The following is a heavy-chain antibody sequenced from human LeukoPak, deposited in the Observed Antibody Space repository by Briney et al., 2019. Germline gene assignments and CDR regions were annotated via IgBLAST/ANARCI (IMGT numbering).Heavy chain of an antibody. D-gene: IGHD4-17*01. Sequence: GESLKISCKGSGYSFTSYWISWVRQMPGKGLEWMGRIDPSDSYTNYSPSFQGHVTISADKSISTAYLQWSSLKASDTAMYYCARRGDYAEYFQHWGQGTLVTVS. CDR1: GYSFTSYW. CDR2: IDPSDSYT. J-gene: IGHJ1*01. CDR3: ARRGDYAEYFQH. V-gene: IGHV5-10-1*01.